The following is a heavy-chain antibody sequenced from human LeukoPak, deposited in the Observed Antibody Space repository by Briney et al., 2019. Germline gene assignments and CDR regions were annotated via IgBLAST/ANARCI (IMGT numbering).Heavy chain of an antibody. CDR1: GYTFTGYY. D-gene: IGHD2-15*01. J-gene: IGHJ5*02. V-gene: IGHV1-2*02. Sequence: ASVKVSCKASGYTFTGYYMHWVRQAPGQGLEWMGGINPNSGGTNYAQKFQGRVTMTRDTSISTAYMELSRLRSDDTAVYYCARKVVVVAATGYNWFDPWGQGTLVTVSS. CDR3: ARKVVVVAATGYNWFDP. CDR2: INPNSGGT.